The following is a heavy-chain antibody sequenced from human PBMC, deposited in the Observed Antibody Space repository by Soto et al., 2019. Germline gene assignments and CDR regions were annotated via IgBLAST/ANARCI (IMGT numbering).Heavy chain of an antibody. CDR2: IYPGDSDT. D-gene: IGHD2-21*01. CDR3: ARQENFANRAYDMDV. V-gene: IGHV5-51*01. CDR1: GYNFPNYW. J-gene: IGHJ6*02. Sequence: GESLKISCNGSGYNFPNYWIGWVRQMPGKGLEWMGIIYPGDSDTRYSPSFQGQVTISADKSISTSYLQWSSLKASDTAIYYCARQENFANRAYDMDVWGQGTTVTVSS.